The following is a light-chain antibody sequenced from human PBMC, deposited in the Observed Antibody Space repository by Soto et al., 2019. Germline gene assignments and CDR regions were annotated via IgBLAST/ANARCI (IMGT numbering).Light chain of an antibody. V-gene: IGKV1-5*02. J-gene: IGKJ1*01. CDR1: QSVSTR. Sequence: DIQMTQSPSSLSASVGDRVTIICRASQSVSTRLAWDQQKPGKAPKVLIYDASSWAGGVPSRFTGSGSGTEFTLTINSLQPDDFATYYCQQYSVYWTFGQGTKVDIK. CDR3: QQYSVYWT. CDR2: DAS.